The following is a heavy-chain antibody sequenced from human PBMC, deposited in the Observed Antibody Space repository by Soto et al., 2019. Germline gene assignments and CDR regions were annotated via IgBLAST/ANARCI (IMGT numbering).Heavy chain of an antibody. CDR3: ARGLYYDYIWGSYRYKYYFDY. CDR2: IYYSGST. D-gene: IGHD3-16*02. CDR1: GGSISSGGYY. Sequence: PSETLSLTCTVSGGSISSGGYYWSWILQPPGKGLEWIGYIYYSGSTNYNPSLKSRVTISVDTSKNQSSLKLSSVTAADTAVYYCARGLYYDYIWGSYRYKYYFDYWGQGTLVTVSS. V-gene: IGHV4-61*08. J-gene: IGHJ4*02.